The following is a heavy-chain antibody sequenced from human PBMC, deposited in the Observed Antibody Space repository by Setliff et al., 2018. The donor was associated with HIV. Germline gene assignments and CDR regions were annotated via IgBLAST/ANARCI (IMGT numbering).Heavy chain of an antibody. CDR3: AREPGTWELRRFYYMDV. D-gene: IGHD1-26*01. CDR1: GYTFISYY. CDR2: INPSGGST. V-gene: IGHV1-46*01. J-gene: IGHJ6*03. Sequence: ASVNVSCKASGYTFISYYMHWVRQAPGQGLEWMGVINPSGGSTTYAQKFQGRVTMTRDTSTTTVYMEVSSLRSEDTAVYYCAREPGTWELRRFYYMDVWGKGTTVTVSS.